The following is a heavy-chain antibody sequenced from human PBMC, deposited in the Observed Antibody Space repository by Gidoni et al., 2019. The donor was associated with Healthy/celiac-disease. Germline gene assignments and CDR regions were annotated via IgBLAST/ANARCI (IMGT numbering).Heavy chain of an antibody. CDR3: AKDMQGADTPPNYFYGMDV. J-gene: IGHJ6*02. D-gene: IGHD5-18*01. Sequence: EVQLVESGGGVVQPGRCLRHTCAASGCTFDEYAMHWVRQAPGEGLEWVSGLSWNSGSIGYADSVKGRFTISRDYAKHSLYLQMNSLRAEDTALYYCAKDMQGADTPPNYFYGMDVWGQGTTVTVSS. CDR2: LSWNSGSI. V-gene: IGHV3-9*01. CDR1: GCTFDEYA.